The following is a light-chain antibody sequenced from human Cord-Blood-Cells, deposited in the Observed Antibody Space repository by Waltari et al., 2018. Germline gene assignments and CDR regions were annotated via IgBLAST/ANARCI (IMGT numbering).Light chain of an antibody. V-gene: IGLV2-14*01. CDR2: DVS. CDR1: SSDVGGLNY. J-gene: IGLJ3*02. CDR3: SSYTSSSTLRV. Sequence: QSALTHPAPVSRPPGQSITISCTGTSSDVGGLNYLPWYQQHPGKAPKLMIYDVSKRPSGVSNRFSGSRSGNTASLTISGLQAEDEADYYCSSYTSSSTLRVFGGGTKLTVL.